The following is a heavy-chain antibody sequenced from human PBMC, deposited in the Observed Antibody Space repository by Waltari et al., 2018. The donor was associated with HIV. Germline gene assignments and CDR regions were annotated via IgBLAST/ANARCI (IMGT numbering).Heavy chain of an antibody. CDR2: ISYDGSNN. CDR1: GFTFSSSA. D-gene: IGHD2-15*01. V-gene: IGHV3-30*01. J-gene: IGHJ5*02. CDR3: ARDTGYCSFGSCSYNWLDP. Sequence: QVHLVESGGGVVQPGRSLRLSCAASGFTFSSSAIHWVRQAPGKELEWGALISYDGSNNSDADSVKGRFTISRDNSKNTLYLQMNSLRAEDTSVYYCARDTGYCSFGSCSYNWLDPWGQGTLVSVSS.